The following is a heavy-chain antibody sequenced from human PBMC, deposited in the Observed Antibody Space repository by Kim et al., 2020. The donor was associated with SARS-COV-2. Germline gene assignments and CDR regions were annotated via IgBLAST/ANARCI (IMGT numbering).Heavy chain of an antibody. J-gene: IGHJ4*02. D-gene: IGHD6-19*01. CDR1: GYTFTSYD. V-gene: IGHV1-8*01. Sequence: ASVKVSCKASGYTFTSYDINWVRQATGQGLEWMGWMNPNSGNTGYAQKFQGRVTMTRNTSISTAYMELSSLRSEDTAVYYCARAARRYGYSSGTFDYWGQGTLVTVSS. CDR2: MNPNSGNT. CDR3: ARAARRYGYSSGTFDY.